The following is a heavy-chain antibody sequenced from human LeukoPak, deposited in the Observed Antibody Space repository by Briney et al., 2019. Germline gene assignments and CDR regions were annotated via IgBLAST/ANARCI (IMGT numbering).Heavy chain of an antibody. CDR2: TYYRSKWHN. CDR1: GDSLSINSAA. CDR3: ARSAGHFDY. V-gene: IGHV6-1*01. Sequence: SQTLSLTCAISGDSLSINSAAWNWIRQSPSRGLEWLGRTYYRSKWHNDYTLSVKSRITINPDTSKNQFSLQLNSVTPEDMAVYYCARSAGHFDYWGQGTLVTVSS. J-gene: IGHJ4*02.